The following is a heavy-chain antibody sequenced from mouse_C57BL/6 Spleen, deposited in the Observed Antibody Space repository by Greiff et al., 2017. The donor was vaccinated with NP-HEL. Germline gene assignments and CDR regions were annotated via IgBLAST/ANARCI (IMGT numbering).Heavy chain of an antibody. CDR1: GFTFSSYA. CDR2: ISDGGSYT. CDR3: AREDGYYLAY. V-gene: IGHV5-4*01. J-gene: IGHJ3*01. D-gene: IGHD2-3*01. Sequence: EVQGVESGGGLVKPGGSLKLSCAASGFTFSSYAMSWVRQTPEKRLEWVATISDGGSYTYYPDNVKGRFTISRDNAKNNLYLQMSHLKSEDTAMYYCAREDGYYLAYWGQGTLVTVSA.